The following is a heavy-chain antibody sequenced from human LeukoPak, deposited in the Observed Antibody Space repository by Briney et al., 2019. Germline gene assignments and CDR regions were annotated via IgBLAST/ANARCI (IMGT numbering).Heavy chain of an antibody. Sequence: ASVKVSCKASGYTFTSYGISWVRQAPGQGLEWMGWISAYNGNTNYAQKLQGRVTMTTDTSTSTAYMELRSLRSDDTAVYYCARGRGGGSYYYYYYYMDVWGKGTTVTVSS. V-gene: IGHV1-18*01. CDR3: ARGRGGGSYYYYYYYMDV. CDR1: GYTFTSYG. D-gene: IGHD1-26*01. CDR2: ISAYNGNT. J-gene: IGHJ6*03.